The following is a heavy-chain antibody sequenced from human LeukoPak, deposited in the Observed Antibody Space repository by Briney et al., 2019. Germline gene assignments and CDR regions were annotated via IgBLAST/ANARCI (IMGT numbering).Heavy chain of an antibody. J-gene: IGHJ4*02. D-gene: IGHD5-18*01. CDR3: AKNGDSYATPFDY. CDR2: INQDGSGK. V-gene: IGHV3-7*01. CDR1: GFTFSSYW. Sequence: PGGSLRLSCAASGFTFSSYWMSWVRQAPGKGLEGVANINQDGSGKYYVDSVKGRFTISRDNSKNTLYLQMNSLSAEDTAVYYCAKNGDSYATPFDYWGQGTLVTVSS.